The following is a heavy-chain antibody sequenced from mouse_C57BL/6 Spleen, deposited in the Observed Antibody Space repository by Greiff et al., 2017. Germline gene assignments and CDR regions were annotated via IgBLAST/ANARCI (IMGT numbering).Heavy chain of an antibody. V-gene: IGHV10-1*01. CDR3: VRHSLEGFDY. CDR2: IRSKSNNYAT. CDR1: GFSFNTYA. Sequence: DVMLVESGGGLVQPKGSLKLSCAASGFSFNTYAMNWVRQAPGKGLEWVARIRSKSNNYATYYADSVKDRFTISRDDSESMLYLQMNNLKTEDTAMYYCVRHSLEGFDYWGQGTTLTVSS. J-gene: IGHJ2*01. D-gene: IGHD6-2*01.